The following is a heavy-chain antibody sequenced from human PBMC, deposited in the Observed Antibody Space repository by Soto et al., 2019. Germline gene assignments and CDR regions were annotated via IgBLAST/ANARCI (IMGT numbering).Heavy chain of an antibody. Sequence: PSETLSLTCTVSGGSISSGDYYWSWIRQPPGEGLEWIGYIYYSGSTYYNPSLKSRVTISVDTSKNQFSLKLSSVTAADTAVYYCALKNWNYVDYFDYWGQGTLVTVSS. J-gene: IGHJ4*02. CDR2: IYYSGST. CDR3: ALKNWNYVDYFDY. CDR1: GGSISSGDYY. D-gene: IGHD1-7*01. V-gene: IGHV4-30-4*01.